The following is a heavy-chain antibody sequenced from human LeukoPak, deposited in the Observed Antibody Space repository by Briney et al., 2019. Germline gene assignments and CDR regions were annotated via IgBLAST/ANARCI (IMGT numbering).Heavy chain of an antibody. J-gene: IGHJ4*02. CDR1: GFTFSSYA. Sequence: GGSLRLSCAASGFTFSSYAMSWVRQAPGKGLEWVSVISGSGGSTYSAESVKGRFTITRDNSKNTLYLQMNSLRVEDTAVYYCAKGPRASGWTYFDYWGQGTLVTVSS. V-gene: IGHV3-23*01. D-gene: IGHD6-19*01. CDR3: AKGPRASGWTYFDY. CDR2: ISGSGGST.